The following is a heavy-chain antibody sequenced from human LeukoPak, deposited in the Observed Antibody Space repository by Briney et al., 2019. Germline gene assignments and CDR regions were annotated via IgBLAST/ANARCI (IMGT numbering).Heavy chain of an antibody. Sequence: PGGSLRLSCAASGFTFSSYAMHWVRQAPGKGLEYVSAISSNGGSTYYANSVKGRFTISRDNSKNTLYLQMGSLRAEDMAVYYCARAVERSGSDVWGKGTTVTVSS. J-gene: IGHJ6*04. CDR2: ISSNGGST. CDR3: ARAVERSGSDV. CDR1: GFTFSSYA. V-gene: IGHV3-64*01. D-gene: IGHD5-12*01.